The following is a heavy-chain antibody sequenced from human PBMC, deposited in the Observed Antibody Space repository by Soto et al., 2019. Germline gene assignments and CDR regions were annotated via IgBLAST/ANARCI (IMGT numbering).Heavy chain of an antibody. V-gene: IGHV3-21*01. Sequence: GGSLRLSCAASGFTFSSYSMNWVRQAPGKGLEWVSSISSSSSYIYYADSVKGRFTISRDNAKNSLYLQMNSLRAEDTAVYYCARDRIAARPPYYYGMDVWGQGTTVTVSS. CDR1: GFTFSSYS. CDR2: ISSSSSYI. CDR3: ARDRIAARPPYYYGMDV. J-gene: IGHJ6*02. D-gene: IGHD6-6*01.